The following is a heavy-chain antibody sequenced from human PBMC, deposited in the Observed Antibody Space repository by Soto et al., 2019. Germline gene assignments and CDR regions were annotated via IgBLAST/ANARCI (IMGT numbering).Heavy chain of an antibody. D-gene: IGHD3-10*01. CDR1: GYTFTSYD. CDR2: MNPNSGNT. CDR3: ARVVPLWFGESYWFDP. J-gene: IGHJ5*02. Sequence: GASVKVSCTASGYTFTSYDINWVRQATGQGLEWMGWMNPNSGNTGYAQKFQGRVTMTRNTSISTAYMELSSLRSEDTAVYYCARVVPLWFGESYWFDPWGQGTLVTVSS. V-gene: IGHV1-8*01.